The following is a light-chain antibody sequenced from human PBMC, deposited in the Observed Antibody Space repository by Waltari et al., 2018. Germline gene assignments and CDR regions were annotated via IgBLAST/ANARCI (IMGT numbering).Light chain of an antibody. CDR1: QSISSW. CDR2: KAS. J-gene: IGKJ1*01. V-gene: IGKV1-5*03. CDR3: QQYNSYSDRT. Sequence: DIQMTQSPSTLSASVGDRVTITCRASQSISSWLAWYQQKPGKAPKLLIYKASSLESGVPSRFSGSGSGTEFTLTISSLQPDDFATHYCQQYNSYSDRTFGQGTKVEIK.